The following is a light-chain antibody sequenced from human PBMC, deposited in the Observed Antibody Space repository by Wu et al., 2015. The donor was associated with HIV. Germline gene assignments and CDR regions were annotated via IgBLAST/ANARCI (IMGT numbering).Light chain of an antibody. CDR2: DAS. CDR3: QRYNDWPMT. J-gene: IGKJ5*01. Sequence: EMIMTQSPDTVSVFPGERVTLSCRASQSVSFHLAWFRQKPGQAPRLLIYDASKRGTGVPARFSGRGFGTEFSLTIDNVQSDDFAIYYCQRYNDWPMTFGHGT. CDR1: QSVSFH. V-gene: IGKV3-15*01.